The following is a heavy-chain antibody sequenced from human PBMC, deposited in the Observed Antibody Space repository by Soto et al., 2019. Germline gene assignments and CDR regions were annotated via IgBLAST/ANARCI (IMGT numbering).Heavy chain of an antibody. V-gene: IGHV1-69*02. D-gene: IGHD2-8*01. CDR2: IIPILGIA. J-gene: IGHJ4*02. Sequence: ASVKVSCKASGGTFSSYTISWVRQAPGQGLEWMGRIIPILGIANYAQKFQGRVTITADKSTSTAYMELSSLRSEDTAVYYCARAPYSYCTNGVYLDNWGQGTLVTISS. CDR3: ARAPYSYCTNGVYLDN. CDR1: GGTFSSYT.